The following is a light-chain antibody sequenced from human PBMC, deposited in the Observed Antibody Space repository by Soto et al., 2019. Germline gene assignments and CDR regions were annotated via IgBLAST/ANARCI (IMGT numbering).Light chain of an antibody. J-gene: IGKJ5*01. Sequence: EIVMTQSPATLSVSPGERATLSCRASQSVSSNLAWYQQQPGQAPRLLIYGASTRATDIPARFSGSGSGTDFTLTISSLEPEDFAVYYCQQRNNWPPSITFGPGTRLEIK. CDR1: QSVSSN. CDR3: QQRNNWPPSIT. CDR2: GAS. V-gene: IGKV3-15*01.